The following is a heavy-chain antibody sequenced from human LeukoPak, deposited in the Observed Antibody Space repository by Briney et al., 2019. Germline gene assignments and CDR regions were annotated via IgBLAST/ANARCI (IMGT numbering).Heavy chain of an antibody. CDR3: AKGAYDYIEVAYFDY. CDR1: GFSFNNYA. Sequence: GGSLRLSCVASGFSFNNYAMNWVRQAPGKGLEWVSLIIGSSGTTFYADSVKGRFTISRDKSKSTLYLQMNSLRAEDTAVYYCAKGAYDYIEVAYFDYWGQGSLVTVSS. V-gene: IGHV3-23*01. J-gene: IGHJ4*02. CDR2: IIGSSGTT. D-gene: IGHD5-12*01.